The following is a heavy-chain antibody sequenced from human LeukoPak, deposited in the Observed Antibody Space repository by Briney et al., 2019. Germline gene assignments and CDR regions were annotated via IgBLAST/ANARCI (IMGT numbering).Heavy chain of an antibody. Sequence: SETLSLTCTVSGGSISSYYWSWLRQPAGKGLEWIGRIYTSGSTNYNPSLKSRVTISVDTSKNQFSLKLSSVTAADTAVYYCARGDTAMVGLYFDYWGQGTLVTVSS. D-gene: IGHD5-18*01. V-gene: IGHV4-4*07. CDR3: ARGDTAMVGLYFDY. CDR2: IYTSGST. J-gene: IGHJ4*02. CDR1: GGSISSYY.